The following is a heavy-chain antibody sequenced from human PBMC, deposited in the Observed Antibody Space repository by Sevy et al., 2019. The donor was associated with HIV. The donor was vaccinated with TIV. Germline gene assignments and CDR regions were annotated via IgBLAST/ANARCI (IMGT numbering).Heavy chain of an antibody. CDR1: GFDFGHTW. V-gene: IGHV3-74*01. D-gene: IGHD5-12*01. CDR3: ARSFRYRGYEHGLDI. Sequence: GGSLRLSCAASGFDFGHTWMHWVRQPPGKGLEWVSYIIRGGETTSYADSVKGRFTIVRDNGKNTLYRRMNSLRAEDTAEYYCARSFRYRGYEHGLDIWGQGTMVTVSS. J-gene: IGHJ3*02. CDR2: IIRGGETT.